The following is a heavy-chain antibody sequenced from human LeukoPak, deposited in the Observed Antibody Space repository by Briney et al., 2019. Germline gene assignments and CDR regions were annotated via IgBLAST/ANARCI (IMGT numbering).Heavy chain of an antibody. V-gene: IGHV3-9*01. CDR1: GFTFDDYA. Sequence: PGGSLRLSCAASGFTFDDYAMHWVRQAPGKGLEWVSGISWNSGSIGYADSVKGRFTISRDNAKNSLYLQMNSLRAEDTALYYCAKDMTYYYDSSGSRLDYWGQGTLVTVSS. CDR2: ISWNSGSI. CDR3: AKDMTYYYDSSGSRLDY. D-gene: IGHD3-22*01. J-gene: IGHJ4*02.